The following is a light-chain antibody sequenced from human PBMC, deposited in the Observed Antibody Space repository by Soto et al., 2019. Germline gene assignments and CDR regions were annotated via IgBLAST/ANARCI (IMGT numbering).Light chain of an antibody. J-gene: IGKJ1*01. CDR3: QQRSNWPWT. CDR1: QSVSSN. V-gene: IGKV3-15*01. Sequence: EIVMAQSPATLSVSPGERATLSCRASQSVSSNLAWYQQKRGQAPRLLIYGASSRATGIPARFSGSGSGTDFTLTISSLEPEDFAVYYCQQRSNWPWTFGQGTKVDIK. CDR2: GAS.